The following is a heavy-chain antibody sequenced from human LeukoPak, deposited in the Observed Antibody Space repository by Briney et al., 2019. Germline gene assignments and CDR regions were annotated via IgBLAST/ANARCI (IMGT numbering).Heavy chain of an antibody. CDR3: ARDRPLATVTTVDTYGLGP. D-gene: IGHD4-17*01. Sequence: SETLSLTCTVSGGSISSYYWNWIRQPAGKGLEWIGRIYTSGRTNYNTSLKSRVTMSADTSKNQLSLKLSSVTAADTAVYYCARDRPLATVTTVDTYGLGPWGQGTLVTVSS. CDR2: IYTSGRT. V-gene: IGHV4-4*07. CDR1: GGSISSYY. J-gene: IGHJ5*02.